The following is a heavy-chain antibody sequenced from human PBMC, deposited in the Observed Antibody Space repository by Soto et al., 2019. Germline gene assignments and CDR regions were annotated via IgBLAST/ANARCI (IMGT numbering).Heavy chain of an antibody. CDR2: IYYSGIT. V-gene: IGHV4-39*01. J-gene: IGHJ4*02. Sequence: PSETLSLTCTVSGVSISNSSYYWGWIRRPPGEGLEWIGTIYYSGITYYNPSLKSRVTISVDTSKNQFSLKLTSVTAADTAVYYCARHGSNWGQGTLVTVSS. CDR3: ARHGSN. CDR1: GVSISNSSYY.